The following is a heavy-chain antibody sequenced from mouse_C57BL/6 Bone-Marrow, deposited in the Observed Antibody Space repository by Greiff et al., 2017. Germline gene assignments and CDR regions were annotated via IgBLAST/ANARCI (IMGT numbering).Heavy chain of an antibody. V-gene: IGHV1-59*01. J-gene: IGHJ2*01. D-gene: IGHD1-1*01. CDR2: IDPSDSYT. CDR3: ARRDLRFNY. CDR1: GYTFTSYW. Sequence: QVQLQQPGAELVRPGTSVKLSCKASGYTFTSYWMHWVKQRPGQGLEWIGVIDPSDSYTNYNHKFKGKATLTVDTSSSTAYMQLSSLTSEDSAVYYCARRDLRFNYWGQGTTLTVSS.